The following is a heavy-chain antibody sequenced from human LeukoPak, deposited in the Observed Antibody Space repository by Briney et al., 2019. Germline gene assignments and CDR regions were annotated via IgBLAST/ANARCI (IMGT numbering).Heavy chain of an antibody. D-gene: IGHD2-2*01. Sequence: GESLKISCKGSGYSFTSYWICWVRQMPRKGLEWMGIIYPGDSDTRYSPSFQGQVTISADKSISTAYLQWSSLKASDTAMYYCARGRRDCSSTSCYGVWFDPWGQGTLVTVSS. CDR3: ARGRRDCSSTSCYGVWFDP. CDR1: GYSFTSYW. J-gene: IGHJ5*02. V-gene: IGHV5-51*01. CDR2: IYPGDSDT.